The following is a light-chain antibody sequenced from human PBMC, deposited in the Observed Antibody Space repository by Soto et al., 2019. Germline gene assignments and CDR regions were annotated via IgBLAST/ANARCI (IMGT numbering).Light chain of an antibody. J-gene: IGLJ1*01. Sequence: QCALTQPPSASGSPGQSVTISCTGTSSDVGTYNSVSWYQQHPGKAPKLMMYEVTKRPAGVPDRFSGSKSGNTASLTVSGLQAEDEADYYCSSYAGTHIVFGIGTKVTVL. CDR2: EVT. CDR3: SSYAGTHIV. V-gene: IGLV2-8*01. CDR1: SSDVGTYNS.